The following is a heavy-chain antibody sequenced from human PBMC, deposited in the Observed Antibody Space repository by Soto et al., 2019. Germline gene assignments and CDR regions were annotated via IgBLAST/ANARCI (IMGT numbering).Heavy chain of an antibody. V-gene: IGHV3-13*01. J-gene: IGHJ6*02. CDR3: ARDHAGYGDYVGVGYSGMDV. D-gene: IGHD4-17*01. CDR1: GFTFSSYD. CDR2: IGTAGDT. Sequence: PGGSLRLSCAASGFTFSSYDMHWVRQATGKGLEWVSAIGTAGDTYYPGSVKGRFTISRENAKNSLYLQMNSLRAEDTAVYYCARDHAGYGDYVGVGYSGMDVWGQGTTVTVSS.